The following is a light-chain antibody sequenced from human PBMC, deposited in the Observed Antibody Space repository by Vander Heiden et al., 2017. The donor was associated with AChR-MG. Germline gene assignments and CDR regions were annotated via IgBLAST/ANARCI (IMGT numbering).Light chain of an antibody. J-gene: IGLJ3*02. CDR1: SVRSYY. CDR2: GKN. V-gene: IGLV3-19*01. Sequence: SSELTQDPAASVVCGQTVRITCKRDSVRSYYASWYQQKPGQAAVLVIYGKNNRPSGIPDRFSGSSSGNTASLTITRAQAEDEADYYCNSRESSGNHRGVFGGGTKLTVL. CDR3: NSRESSGNHRGV.